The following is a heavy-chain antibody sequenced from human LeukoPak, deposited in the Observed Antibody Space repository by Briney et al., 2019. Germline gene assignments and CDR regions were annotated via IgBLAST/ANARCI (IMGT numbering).Heavy chain of an antibody. D-gene: IGHD3-16*01. Sequence: SGTLSLTCAVYGSTFSDSYWSWIRQSPDKGLEWIAEINNSGSTRYNPSPNSRVIMSVDRSKNQSSLRLTSVTAADTAVYYCARGRYGPRLGNWGQGTLVTVSS. J-gene: IGHJ4*02. CDR1: GSTFSDSY. V-gene: IGHV4-34*01. CDR3: ARGRYGPRLGN. CDR2: INNSGST.